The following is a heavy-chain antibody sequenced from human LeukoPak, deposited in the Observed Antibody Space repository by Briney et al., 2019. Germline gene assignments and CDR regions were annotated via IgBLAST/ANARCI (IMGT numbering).Heavy chain of an antibody. V-gene: IGHV4-39*01. Sequence: SETLSLTCTVSGGSISSSSYYWGWIRQPPGKGLEWIGSIYYSGSTYYNPSLKSRVTISVDTSKNQFSLKLSSVTAADTAVYYCARLPLVGATEYVDYWGQGTLVTVSS. CDR2: IYYSGST. D-gene: IGHD1-26*01. J-gene: IGHJ4*02. CDR3: ARLPLVGATEYVDY. CDR1: GGSISSSSYY.